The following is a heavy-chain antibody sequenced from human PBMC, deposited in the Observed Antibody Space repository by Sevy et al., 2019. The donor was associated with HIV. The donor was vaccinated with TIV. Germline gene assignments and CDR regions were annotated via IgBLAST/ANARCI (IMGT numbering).Heavy chain of an antibody. CDR3: ATTKDYYDSCGYPFDY. V-gene: IGHV1-24*01. J-gene: IGHJ4*02. CDR1: GYTLTQFS. CDR2: FDPEDGDPEDGKT. D-gene: IGHD3-22*01. Sequence: ASVKVSCKVSGYTLTQFSMHWVRQAPGKGLEWMTTFDPEDGDPEDGKTIYAQKFLGRVTMTEDTSTDTAYMELSSLRSDDTTVYYCATTKDYYDSCGYPFDYWGQRTLVTVSS.